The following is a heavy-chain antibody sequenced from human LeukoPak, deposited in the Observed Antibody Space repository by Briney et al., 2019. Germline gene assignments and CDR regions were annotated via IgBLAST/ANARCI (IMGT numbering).Heavy chain of an antibody. D-gene: IGHD3-10*01. CDR3: ARQIGFITMVRGVTAEYFQH. V-gene: IGHV4-39*01. CDR2: IYYSGST. Sequence: PSETLSLTCTVSGRSISSSSYYWGWIRQPPGKGLGWIGSIYYSGSTYYNPSLKSRVTISVDTSKNQFSLKLSSVTAADTAVYYCARQIGFITMVRGVTAEYFQHWGQGTLVTVSS. J-gene: IGHJ1*01. CDR1: GRSISSSSYY.